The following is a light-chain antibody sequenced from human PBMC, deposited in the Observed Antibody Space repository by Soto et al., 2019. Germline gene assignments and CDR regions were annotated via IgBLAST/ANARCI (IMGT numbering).Light chain of an antibody. CDR1: QSVSNNY. V-gene: IGKV3-20*01. CDR2: GAS. Sequence: IVMTQSPATLSVSPGERATLSYRASQSVSNNYLAWYQQKPGQAPRLLIYGASNRATGIPDRFSGSGSGTDFTLTISRLEPEDFAVYYCQQYGSSGTFGQGTKVDIK. J-gene: IGKJ1*01. CDR3: QQYGSSGT.